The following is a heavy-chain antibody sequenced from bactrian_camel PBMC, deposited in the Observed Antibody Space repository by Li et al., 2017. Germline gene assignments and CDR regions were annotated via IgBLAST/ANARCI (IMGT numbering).Heavy chain of an antibody. Sequence: VQLVESGGGSVQDGGSLKLSCIAAPKYPTSTYCMAWFRQGAGKQREAVATTYTGVGYGRTWYADSVKDRFTISRDGARNTLYLQMNSLQSEDTALYYCAKRLCSTADAVGHRVRGQGTQVTVS. CDR2: TYTGVGYGRT. CDR1: KYPTSTYC. J-gene: IGHJ4*01. V-gene: IGHV3S1*01. D-gene: IGHD1*01.